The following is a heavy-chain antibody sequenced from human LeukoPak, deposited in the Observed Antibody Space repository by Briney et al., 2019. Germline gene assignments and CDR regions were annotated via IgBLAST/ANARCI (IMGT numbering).Heavy chain of an antibody. V-gene: IGHV3-21*01. Sequence: GGSLRLSCAASGFTFTRFNMNWVRQAPGKGLELVSSITSSSSYIYYADSVKGRFTISRDNAKNSLYLQMNSLRAEDTAVYYCARDPTGGDYWGQGTLVTVSS. CDR1: GFTFTRFN. CDR3: ARDPTGGDY. CDR2: ITSSSSYI. J-gene: IGHJ4*02. D-gene: IGHD3-10*01.